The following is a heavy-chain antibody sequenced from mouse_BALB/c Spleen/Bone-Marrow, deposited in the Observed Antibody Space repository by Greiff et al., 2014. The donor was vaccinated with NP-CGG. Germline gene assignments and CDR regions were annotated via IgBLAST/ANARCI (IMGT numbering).Heavy chain of an antibody. CDR2: IRNKANGYTT. CDR1: GFTFTDYY. V-gene: IGHV7-3*02. Sequence: EVQRVESGGGLVQPGGSLRLSCATSGFTFTDYYMNWVRQPPGKALEWLGFIRNKANGYTTEYSASVKGRFPISRDNSQNILYLQMNTLRAEDSATYYCARDKGRVFFDYWGQGTTLTVSS. CDR3: ARDKGRVFFDY. J-gene: IGHJ2*01.